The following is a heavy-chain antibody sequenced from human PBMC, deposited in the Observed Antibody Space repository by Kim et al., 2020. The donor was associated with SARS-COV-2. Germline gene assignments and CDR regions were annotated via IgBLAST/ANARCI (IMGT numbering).Heavy chain of an antibody. CDR3: ARSGSNIAVADY. Sequence: GGSLRLSCAASVFTFSSYGMHWVRQAPGKGLEWVAVIWYDGSNKYYADSVKGRFTISRDNSKNTLYLQMNSLRAEDTAVYYCARSGSNIAVADYWGQGTLVTVSS. J-gene: IGHJ4*02. CDR1: VFTFSSYG. CDR2: IWYDGSNK. D-gene: IGHD6-19*01. V-gene: IGHV3-33*01.